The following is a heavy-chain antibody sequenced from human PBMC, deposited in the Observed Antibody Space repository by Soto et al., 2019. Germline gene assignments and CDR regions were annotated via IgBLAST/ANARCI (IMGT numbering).Heavy chain of an antibody. CDR3: ARESSDYSRGWYYFDY. J-gene: IGHJ4*02. V-gene: IGHV4-30-4*01. D-gene: IGHD6-19*01. Sequence: SETLSLTCAVSGRSISSGDYYWSWIRQPPGKGLEWIGYIYYSGSTYYNPSLQSRLTISVDTSKNQFSLKLSSVTAADTAVYYCARESSDYSRGWYYFDYWGQGALVTVSS. CDR1: GRSISSGDYY. CDR2: IYYSGST.